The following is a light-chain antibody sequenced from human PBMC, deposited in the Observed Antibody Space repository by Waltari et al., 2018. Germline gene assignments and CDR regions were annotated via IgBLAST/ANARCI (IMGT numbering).Light chain of an antibody. CDR1: DSDVGLHKY. Sequence: QSALTQPASVSGSPGQSITIFRTGTDSDVGLHKYEIWYLQYPGKAPKLIIYDVFHPTSGVCIRFSGSKSGNTAYLSISGLQTEDEADYYCNSDPGSSAWVFGGGTKLTVL. J-gene: IGLJ3*02. V-gene: IGLV2-14*03. CDR2: DVF. CDR3: NSDPGSSAWV.